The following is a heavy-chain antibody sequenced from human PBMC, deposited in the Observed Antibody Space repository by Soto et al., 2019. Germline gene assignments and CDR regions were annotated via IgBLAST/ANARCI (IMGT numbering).Heavy chain of an antibody. CDR3: ATWLQREHAFDI. V-gene: IGHV3-53*01. CDR2: LYSSDGT. D-gene: IGHD1-1*01. Sequence: XGSLRLSCSASGFSFSGKNYLTWVRQAPGKGLEWVSALYSSDGTYYADSVKGRFSVSRDNSKNTFYLQLHSLRPEDTALYFCATWLQREHAFDIWGLGTMVTVSS. CDR1: GFSFSGKNY. J-gene: IGHJ3*02.